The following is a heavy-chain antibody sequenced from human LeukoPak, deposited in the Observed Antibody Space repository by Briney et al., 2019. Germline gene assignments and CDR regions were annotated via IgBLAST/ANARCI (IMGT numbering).Heavy chain of an antibody. V-gene: IGHV5-51*01. Sequence: GESLKISCKGSGFRFTSYWIGWVRQMLGKGLEWMGIIYPGDSDTRYSPSFQGQVTISVDESIKTAYLQRSSLKASDTAMYYCASYYYDSSGRALDLWGRGTLVTVSS. CDR3: ASYYYDSSGRALDL. CDR1: GFRFTSYW. J-gene: IGHJ2*01. CDR2: IYPGDSDT. D-gene: IGHD3-22*01.